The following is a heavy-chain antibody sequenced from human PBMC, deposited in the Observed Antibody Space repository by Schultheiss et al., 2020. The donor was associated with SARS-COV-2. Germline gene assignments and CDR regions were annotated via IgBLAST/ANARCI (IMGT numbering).Heavy chain of an antibody. Sequence: ASVKVSCKASGGTFSSYTISWVRQATGQGLEWMGWMNPNSGNTGYAQKFQGRVTMTRNTSISTAYMELSSLRSEDTAVYYCARGLKQWTHNGYGYYYGMDVWGQGTTVTVSS. J-gene: IGHJ6*02. V-gene: IGHV1-8*02. CDR1: GGTFSSYT. CDR3: ARGLKQWTHNGYGYYYGMDV. D-gene: IGHD6-19*01. CDR2: MNPNSGNT.